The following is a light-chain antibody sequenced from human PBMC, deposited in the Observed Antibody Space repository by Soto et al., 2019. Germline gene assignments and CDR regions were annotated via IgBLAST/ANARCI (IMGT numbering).Light chain of an antibody. CDR2: GAS. J-gene: IGKJ1*01. Sequence: EIVLTQSPGTLSLSPGERATLSCRASQGVRNSYLAWYRQMPGQAPRLLIYGASSRATGIPDRFSGSGSGTDFPLTISRLEAEDFAVYYCQKYGNSPWTSGQGTNVEIK. V-gene: IGKV3-20*01. CDR1: QGVRNSY. CDR3: QKYGNSPWT.